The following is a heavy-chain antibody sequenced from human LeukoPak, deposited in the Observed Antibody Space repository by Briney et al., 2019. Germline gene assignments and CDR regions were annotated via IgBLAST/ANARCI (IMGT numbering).Heavy chain of an antibody. D-gene: IGHD6-19*01. J-gene: IGHJ6*02. CDR3: ARADGYSSGWPYYYYYGMDV. V-gene: IGHV3-21*01. CDR2: ISSSSSYI. Sequence: PGGSLRLSCAASGFSFSSYSMNWVRQAPGKGLEWVSSISSSSSYIYYADSVKGRFTISRDNAKNSLYLQMNSLRAEDTAVYYCARADGYSSGWPYYYYYGMDVWGQGTTVTVSS. CDR1: GFSFSSYS.